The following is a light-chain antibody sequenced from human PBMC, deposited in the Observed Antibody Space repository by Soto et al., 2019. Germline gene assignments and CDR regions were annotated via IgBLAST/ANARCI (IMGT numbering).Light chain of an antibody. CDR3: QQYENWYT. CDR2: GAS. CDR1: QSVSRN. V-gene: IGKV3-15*01. Sequence: EIVLTQSPATLSVSPGDTATLSCRASQSVSRNLAWYQQKHGQAPTLLIFGASTRATGVPARFSGSGSGTEFALTISTLQSEDLAIYYCQQYENWYTFGQGTKLEIK. J-gene: IGKJ2*01.